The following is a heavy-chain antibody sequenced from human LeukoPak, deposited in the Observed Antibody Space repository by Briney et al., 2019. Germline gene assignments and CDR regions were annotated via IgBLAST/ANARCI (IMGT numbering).Heavy chain of an antibody. CDR3: ARDGRSGSNYGRVDY. V-gene: IGHV3-30*04. D-gene: IGHD1-26*01. CDR2: ISYDGSNK. CDR1: GITFSSYA. Sequence: GGSLRLSCAASGITFSSYAMHWVRQAPGKGLEWVAVISYDGSNKYYADSVKGRFTISRDNSKNTLYLQMNSLRAEDTAVYYCARDGRSGSNYGRVDYWGQGTLVTVSS. J-gene: IGHJ4*02.